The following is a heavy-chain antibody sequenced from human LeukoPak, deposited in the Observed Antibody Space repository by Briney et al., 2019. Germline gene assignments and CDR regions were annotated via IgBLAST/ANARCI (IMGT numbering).Heavy chain of an antibody. J-gene: IGHJ6*03. CDR2: IYSSVST. V-gene: IGHV4-59*01. Sequence: KPSETLSLTCAVSGGSISSYYWTWIRQPPGKGLEWIGYIYSSVSTYYNPSLKSRVTISVDTSKNQFSLKLSSATAADTAVYYCETGPMDVWGKGTTVTISS. CDR3: ETGPMDV. CDR1: GGSISSYY. D-gene: IGHD7-27*01.